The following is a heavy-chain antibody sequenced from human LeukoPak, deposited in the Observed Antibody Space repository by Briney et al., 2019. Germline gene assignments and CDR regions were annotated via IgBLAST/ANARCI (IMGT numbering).Heavy chain of an antibody. CDR2: ISSSSSYI. J-gene: IGHJ6*02. Sequence: PGGSLRLSCAASGLTFSSYSMNWVRQAPGKGLEWVSSISSSSSYIYYADPVKGRFTISRDNAKNSLYLQMNSLRAEDTAVYYCASEEVDYYDSSGYYDNYYGMDVWGQGTTVTVSS. CDR3: ASEEVDYYDSSGYYDNYYGMDV. CDR1: GLTFSSYS. V-gene: IGHV3-21*01. D-gene: IGHD3-22*01.